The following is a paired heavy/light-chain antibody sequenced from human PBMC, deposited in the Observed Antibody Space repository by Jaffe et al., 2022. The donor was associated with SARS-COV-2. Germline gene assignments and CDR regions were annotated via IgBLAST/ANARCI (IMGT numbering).Light chain of an antibody. CDR1: QSVLYSSNNNNY. CDR2: WAS. CDR3: QQYLYSLWT. V-gene: IGKV4-1*01. Sequence: DIVMTQSPDSLAVSLGERATINCKSSQSVLYSSNNNNYLSWYQQKPGQPPKLLIYWASIRESGVPDRFSGSGSGTDFTLTISSLQAEDVAVYYCQQYLYSLWTLGQGTKVEIK. J-gene: IGKJ1*01.
Heavy chain of an antibody. CDR2: INPNDGST. V-gene: IGHV1-46*01. J-gene: IGHJ4*02. Sequence: QMQLVQSGAEVKKPGASVRISCEASGYTFTNYCLHWVRQAPGQGLEWMGLINPNDGSTSYAQKFQDRVIMTRDTSTSTVYMELSGLRSEDTAVYYCARALPHSSGSKRGFEYWGQGTLVTIS. CDR1: GYTFTNYC. D-gene: IGHD3-22*01. CDR3: ARALPHSSGSKRGFEY.